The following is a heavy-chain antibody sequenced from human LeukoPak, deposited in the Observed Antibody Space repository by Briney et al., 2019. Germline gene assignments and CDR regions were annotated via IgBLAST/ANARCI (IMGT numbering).Heavy chain of an antibody. CDR2: ISGSGSGGST. CDR3: AKSGYNRFDY. D-gene: IGHD5-24*01. CDR1: GFAFSSSA. J-gene: IGHJ4*02. Sequence: GGSLRLSCAASGFAFSSSAMSWVREAPGQGLEWVSSISGSGSGGSTYYADSVKGRFTISRDNSKNTLYLQMNSLRAEDTAVYYCAKSGYNRFDYWGQGTLVTVSS. V-gene: IGHV3-23*01.